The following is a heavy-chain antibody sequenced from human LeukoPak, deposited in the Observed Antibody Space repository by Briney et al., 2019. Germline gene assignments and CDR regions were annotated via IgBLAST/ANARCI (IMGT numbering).Heavy chain of an antibody. Sequence: SETLSLTCAVYGGSFSGYYWSWIRQPPGKGLEWIGEINHSGSTNYNPSLKSRVTISVDTSKNQFSLKLSSVTAADTAVYYCARGGWWYYDSSGYYYFDYWGQGTLVTVSS. CDR2: INHSGST. V-gene: IGHV4-34*01. CDR1: GGSFSGYY. D-gene: IGHD3-22*01. J-gene: IGHJ4*02. CDR3: ARGGWWYYDSSGYYYFDY.